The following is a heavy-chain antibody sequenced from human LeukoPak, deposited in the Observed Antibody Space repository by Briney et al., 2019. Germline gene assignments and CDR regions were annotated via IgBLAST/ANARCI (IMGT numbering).Heavy chain of an antibody. CDR2: IYYSGST. J-gene: IGHJ4*02. CDR1: GGSISSYY. V-gene: IGHV4-59*01. CDR3: ARGQEYDFWSGYYPHFDY. Sequence: SETLSLTCTVSGGSISSYYWSGIRQPPGKGLEWIGYIYYSGSTNYNPSLKSRVTISVDTSKNQFSLKLSSVTAADTAVYYCARGQEYDFWSGYYPHFDYWGQGTLVTVSS. D-gene: IGHD3-3*01.